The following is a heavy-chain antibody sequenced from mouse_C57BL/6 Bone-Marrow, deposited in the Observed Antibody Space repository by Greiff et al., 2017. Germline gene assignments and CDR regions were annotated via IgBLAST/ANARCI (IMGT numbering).Heavy chain of an antibody. V-gene: IGHV1-54*01. J-gene: IGHJ3*01. Sequence: VQLQESGAELVRPGTSVKVSCKASGYAFTNYLIEWVKQRPGQGLEWIGVINPGSGGTNYNEKFKGKATLTADKSSSTAYMQLSSLTSEDSAVYFCAREGLLWLRRVSSWFAYWGQGTLVTVSA. CDR3: AREGLLWLRRVSSWFAY. D-gene: IGHD2-2*01. CDR1: GYAFTNYL. CDR2: INPGSGGT.